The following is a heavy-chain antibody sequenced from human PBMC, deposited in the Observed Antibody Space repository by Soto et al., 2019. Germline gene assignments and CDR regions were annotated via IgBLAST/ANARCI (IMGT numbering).Heavy chain of an antibody. V-gene: IGHV4-59*01. CDR3: ARQIIEMATTGIDPCSQH. J-gene: IGHJ1*01. CDR2: IYYSGST. D-gene: IGHD2-21*02. CDR1: GGSISTYY. Sequence: SQALCLTCTVSGGSISTYYWSLFRQPPGKGLEWIGYIYYSGSTNYNPSLKSRVTISVDTSKNQFSLKLSSVTAADTAVYYCARQIIEMATTGIDPCSQH.